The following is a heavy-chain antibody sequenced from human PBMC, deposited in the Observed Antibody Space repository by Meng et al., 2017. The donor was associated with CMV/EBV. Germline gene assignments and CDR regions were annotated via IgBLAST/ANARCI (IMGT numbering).Heavy chain of an antibody. CDR1: GFTFSSCA. CDR2: ISYDGSNK. D-gene: IGHD1-26*01. CDR3: ASQPVSGSYYLGIDY. V-gene: IGHV3-30-3*01. J-gene: IGHJ4*02. Sequence: GESLKISCAASGFTFSSCAMHWVRQAPGKGLEWVAVISYDGSNKYYADSVKGRFTISRDISKNTLYLQMNSLRAEETAVYYCASQPVSGSYYLGIDYWGQGTLVTVSS.